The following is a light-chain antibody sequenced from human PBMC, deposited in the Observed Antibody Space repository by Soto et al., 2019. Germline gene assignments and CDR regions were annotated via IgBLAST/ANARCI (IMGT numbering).Light chain of an antibody. CDR3: ISYTTSSTLVV. V-gene: IGLV2-14*01. J-gene: IGLJ2*01. CDR1: SSDVGGYNY. Sequence: QSALTQPASVSGSPGQSITISCTGTSSDVGGYNYVSWYQQHPGKAPKLMIYEVSHRPSGVSDRFSGSKSGNTASLTISGLQAEDEADYYCISYTTSSTLVVFGGGTKLTVL. CDR2: EVS.